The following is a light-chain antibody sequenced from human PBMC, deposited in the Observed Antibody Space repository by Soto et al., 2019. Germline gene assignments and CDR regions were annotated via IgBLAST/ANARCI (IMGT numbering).Light chain of an antibody. CDR3: QRYSNWPWT. CDR2: GTS. J-gene: IGKJ4*01. Sequence: EIVMTQSPATLSLSPGARATLSCRASQGVSRNLAWFQHKPGQTPTLLIYGTSTRATGIPARFSGSGSGTEFTLTINSLKSEDFAVYYGQRYSNWPWTFGGGTKVDIK. CDR1: QGVSRN. V-gene: IGKV3-15*01.